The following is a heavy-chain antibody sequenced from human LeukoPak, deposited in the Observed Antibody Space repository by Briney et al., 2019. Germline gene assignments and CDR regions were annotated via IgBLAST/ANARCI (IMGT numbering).Heavy chain of an antibody. V-gene: IGHV4-30-2*01. J-gene: IGHJ3*02. D-gene: IGHD2-15*01. CDR3: ARDHGMRGGAFDI. CDR2: IYHSGST. Sequence: SETLSLTCTVSGGSISSGGYYWSWIRQPPGKGLEWIGYIYHSGSTNYNPSLKSRVTISVDKSKNQFSLKLSSVTAADTAVYYCARDHGMRGGAFDIWGQGTMVTVSS. CDR1: GGSISSGGYY.